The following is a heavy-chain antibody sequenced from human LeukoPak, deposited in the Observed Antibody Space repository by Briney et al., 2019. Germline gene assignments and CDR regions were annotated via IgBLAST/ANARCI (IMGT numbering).Heavy chain of an antibody. CDR2: IIGTGVNT. CDR3: AKDRAVVATIPLDY. V-gene: IGHV3-23*01. Sequence: PGGSLRLSCAASGFTFSSYAMSWVRQALGEGLEWVSAIIGTGVNTYYADSVKGRFTISRDNSKNTLYLQINSLRAEHKAVYYCAKDRAVVATIPLDYWGEGAMV. CDR1: GFTFSSYA. J-gene: IGHJ4*02. D-gene: IGHD5-12*01.